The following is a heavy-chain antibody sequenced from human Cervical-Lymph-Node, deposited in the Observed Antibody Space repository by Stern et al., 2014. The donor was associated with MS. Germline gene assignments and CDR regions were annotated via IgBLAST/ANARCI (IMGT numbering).Heavy chain of an antibody. V-gene: IGHV2-70*01. CDR1: GFSLSTTGMC. Sequence: QVTLRESGPALVQPTQTLTLTCTFSGFSLSTTGMCLSWIRPPPGKALEWLALLDWDGDKYYSTALKTRLTISKDTSKSHVVLTMTNMAPLDTATYFCGRAREGYYFDYWGQGIPVTVSS. CDR3: GRAREGYYFDY. J-gene: IGHJ4*02. D-gene: IGHD2-21*01. CDR2: LDWDGDK.